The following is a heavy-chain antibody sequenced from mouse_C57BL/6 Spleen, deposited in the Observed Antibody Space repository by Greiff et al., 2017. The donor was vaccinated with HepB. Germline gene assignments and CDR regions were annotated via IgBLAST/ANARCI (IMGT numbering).Heavy chain of an antibody. D-gene: IGHD1-1*01. Sequence: VKLQESGAELVKPGASVKISCKASGYAFSSYWMNWVKQRPGKGLEWIGQIYPGDGDTNYNGKFKGKATLTADKSSSTAYMQLSSLTSEDSAVYFCAPLYYYGSSYGYFDVWGTGTTVTVSS. CDR3: APLYYYGSSYGYFDV. CDR2: IYPGDGDT. V-gene: IGHV1-80*01. J-gene: IGHJ1*03. CDR1: GYAFSSYW.